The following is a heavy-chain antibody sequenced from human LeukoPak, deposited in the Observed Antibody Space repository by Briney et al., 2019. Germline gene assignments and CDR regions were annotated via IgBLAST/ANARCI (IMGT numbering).Heavy chain of an antibody. V-gene: IGHV1-46*01. Sequence: ASVKVSCKASGYTFTSYYMHWVRQAPGQGLEWMGIINPSGGSTSYAQKFQGRDTMTRDTSTSTVYMELSSLRSEDTAVYYCARDLNPLAAQTPLGYWGQGTLVTVSS. CDR3: ARDLNPLAAQTPLGY. D-gene: IGHD6-13*01. J-gene: IGHJ4*02. CDR2: INPSGGST. CDR1: GYTFTSYY.